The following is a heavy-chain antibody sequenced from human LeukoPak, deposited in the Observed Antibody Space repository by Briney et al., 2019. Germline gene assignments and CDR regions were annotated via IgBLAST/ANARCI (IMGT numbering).Heavy chain of an antibody. CDR2: IYYSGST. D-gene: IGHD6-25*01. CDR3: ARTSGYLSFWFDP. J-gene: IGHJ5*02. V-gene: IGHV4-59*08. CDR1: GGSISSYY. Sequence: SETLSLTCTVSGGSISSYYWSWIRQPPGKGLEWIGYIYYSGSTNYNPSLKSRVTISVDTSKNQFSLKLSSVTAADTAVYYCARTSGYLSFWFDPWGQGTLVTVSS.